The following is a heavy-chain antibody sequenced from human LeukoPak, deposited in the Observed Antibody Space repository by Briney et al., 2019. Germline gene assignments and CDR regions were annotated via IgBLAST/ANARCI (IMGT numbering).Heavy chain of an antibody. Sequence: SETLSLTCTVSGGSISSYYWSWIRQPPGKGLEWIWYIYYSGSTNYNPSLKSRVTISVDTSKNQFSLKLSSVTAADTAVYYCARVRTWRAAGMLYYFDYWGQGTLVTVSS. CDR2: IYYSGST. D-gene: IGHD6-13*01. CDR1: GGSISSYY. V-gene: IGHV4-59*01. J-gene: IGHJ4*02. CDR3: ARVRTWRAAGMLYYFDY.